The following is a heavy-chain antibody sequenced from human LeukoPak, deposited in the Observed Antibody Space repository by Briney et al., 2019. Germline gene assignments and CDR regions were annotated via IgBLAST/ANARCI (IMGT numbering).Heavy chain of an antibody. CDR1: GFTFSSYA. CDR2: ISSNGGST. D-gene: IGHD4-17*01. Sequence: GGSLRLSCAASGFTFSSYAMHWVRQAPGKGLEYVSAISSNGGSTYYANSVKGRSTISRDNSKNTLYLQMGSLRAEDMAVYYCARVSQTRYGDYLRGHSRPLDYWGQGTLVTVSS. CDR3: ARVSQTRYGDYLRGHSRPLDY. J-gene: IGHJ4*02. V-gene: IGHV3-64*01.